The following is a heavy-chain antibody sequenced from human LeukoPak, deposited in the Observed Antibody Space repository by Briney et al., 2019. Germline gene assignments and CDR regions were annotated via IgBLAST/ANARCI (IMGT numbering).Heavy chain of an antibody. V-gene: IGHV4-38-2*01. J-gene: IGHJ4*02. D-gene: IGHD5-12*01. Sequence: PSETLSLTCAVPGYSISSGYYWGWIRQPPGKGLEWIGSIYHSGSTYYNPSLKSRVTISVDTSKNQFSLKLSSVTAADTAVYYCARGGGYEDFDYWGQGTLVTVSS. CDR1: GYSISSGYY. CDR2: IYHSGST. CDR3: ARGGGYEDFDY.